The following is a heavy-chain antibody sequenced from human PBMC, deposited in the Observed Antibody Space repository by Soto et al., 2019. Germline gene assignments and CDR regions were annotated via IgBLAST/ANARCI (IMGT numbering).Heavy chain of an antibody. CDR2: ISPKSTYR. J-gene: IGHJ5*02. CDR1: GFPFSDYY. V-gene: IGHV3-11*06. D-gene: IGHD2-21*01. Sequence: PGGSLRLSCATSGFPFSDYYMSWIRQAPGKGLEWLSHISPKSTYRNYADSVKGRFTISRDNTKSSLFLQMNSLGVEDTAVYYCARGGGGGLFDPWGQGTMVTVSS. CDR3: ARGGGGGLFDP.